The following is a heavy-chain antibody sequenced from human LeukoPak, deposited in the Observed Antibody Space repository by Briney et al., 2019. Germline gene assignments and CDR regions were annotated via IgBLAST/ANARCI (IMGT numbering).Heavy chain of an antibody. CDR2: IIPIFGTA. CDR3: ARDLATMVRGVIQNYGMDV. Sequence: SVKVSCKASGGTLSSYAISWVRQAPGQGLEWMGGIIPIFGTANYAQKFQGRVTITADESTSTAYMELSSLRSEDTAVYYCARDLATMVRGVIQNYGMDVWGKGTTVTVSS. V-gene: IGHV1-69*01. CDR1: GGTLSSYA. J-gene: IGHJ6*04. D-gene: IGHD3-10*01.